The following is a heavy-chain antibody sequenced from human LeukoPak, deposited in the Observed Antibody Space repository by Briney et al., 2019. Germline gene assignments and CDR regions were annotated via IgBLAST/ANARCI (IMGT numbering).Heavy chain of an antibody. CDR1: GGSFSGYY. CDR2: INHSGST. J-gene: IGHJ4*02. V-gene: IGHV4-34*01. Sequence: PSETLSLTCAVYGGSFSGYYWSWIRQPPGKGLEWIGEINHSGSTNYNPSLKSRVTISVDTSKNQFSLKLSSVTAADTAVYYCARGLKAARPFDYRGQGTLVTVSS. D-gene: IGHD6-6*01. CDR3: ARGLKAARPFDY.